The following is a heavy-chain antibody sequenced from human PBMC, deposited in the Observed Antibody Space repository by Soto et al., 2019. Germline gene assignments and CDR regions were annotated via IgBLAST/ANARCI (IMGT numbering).Heavy chain of an antibody. CDR1: GFTFSSYC. Sequence: EVQLVESGGGLVQPGGSLRLSCAASGFTFSSYCMHWVRQVPGKGLAWVARINSDGSRTSYADSVKGRFTISRDSAKKPLQLPMTSLGADATAVYYCAREGVDAAGFFDLWGHGTMVTVSS. D-gene: IGHD6-25*01. CDR2: INSDGSRT. J-gene: IGHJ3*01. CDR3: AREGVDAAGFFDL. V-gene: IGHV3-74*01.